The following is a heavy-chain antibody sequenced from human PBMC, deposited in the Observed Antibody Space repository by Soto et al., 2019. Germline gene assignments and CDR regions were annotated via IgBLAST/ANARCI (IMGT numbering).Heavy chain of an antibody. D-gene: IGHD6-19*01. Sequence: QVLLQESGPGLVKPSETLSLTCTVSGGSVSSGNYYWSWIRQPTGKGLGWIGYVYYSGSTTYNPSLKSRLTILVDTSKNQFSLKLSSVTAADTAVYYCASFVRTGWRSYFDHWGQGILVPVSS. V-gene: IGHV4-61*01. CDR3: ASFVRTGWRSYFDH. CDR2: VYYSGST. J-gene: IGHJ4*02. CDR1: GGSVSSGNYY.